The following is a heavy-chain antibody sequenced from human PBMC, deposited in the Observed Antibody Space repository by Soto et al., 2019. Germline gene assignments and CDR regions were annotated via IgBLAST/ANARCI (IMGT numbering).Heavy chain of an antibody. CDR1: GFTFSSYA. D-gene: IGHD3-10*01. CDR3: ARDILSGGAYPDY. J-gene: IGHJ4*02. Sequence: PGGSLRLSCAASGFTFSSYAMSWVRQAPGKGLEWVSAISGSGGSTYYADSVKGRFTISRDNSKNTLYLQMNSLRAEDTAVYYCARDILSGGAYPDYWGQGTKVTVSS. CDR2: ISGSGGST. V-gene: IGHV3-23*01.